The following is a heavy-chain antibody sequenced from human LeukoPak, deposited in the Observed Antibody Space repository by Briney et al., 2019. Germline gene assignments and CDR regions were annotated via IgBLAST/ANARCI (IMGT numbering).Heavy chain of an antibody. CDR1: GFTFSSYG. CDR2: ISYDGSNK. D-gene: IGHD5-12*01. CDR3: ARRATIKGGFDY. Sequence: TGGSLRLSCAASGFTFSSYGMHWVRQAPGKGLEWVAVISYDGSNKYYADSVKGRFTISRDNSKNTLYLQMNSLRAEDTAVYYCARRATIKGGFDYWGQGTLVTVSS. V-gene: IGHV3-30*03. J-gene: IGHJ4*02.